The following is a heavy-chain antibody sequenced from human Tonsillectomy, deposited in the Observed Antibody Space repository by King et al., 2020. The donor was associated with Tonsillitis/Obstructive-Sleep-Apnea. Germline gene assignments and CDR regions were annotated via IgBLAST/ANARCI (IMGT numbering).Heavy chain of an antibody. D-gene: IGHD2-15*01. CDR1: GFTGSNNY. V-gene: IGHV3-53*01. J-gene: IGHJ6*03. CDR3: ASGYCSGGSCPHYYYMDV. Sequence: QLVQSGGGLIQPWGSLRLSCAAAGFTGSNNYMSWVRQAPGTGLDWVSVIYSGGSTYYADSVKGRVTISSDNSKNTVYLQMNSLRAEDAAVYYCASGYCSGGSCPHYYYMDVWGKGTTVTVS. CDR2: IYSGGST.